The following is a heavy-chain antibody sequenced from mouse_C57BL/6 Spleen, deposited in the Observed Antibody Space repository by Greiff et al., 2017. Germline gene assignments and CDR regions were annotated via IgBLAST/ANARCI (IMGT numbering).Heavy chain of an antibody. V-gene: IGHV2-5*01. CDR2: IWRGGST. CDR1: GFSLTSYG. CDR3: AKGEGFDY. Sequence: VQVVESGPGLVQPSQSLSITCTVSGFSLTSYGVHWVRQSPGKGLEWLGVIWRGGSTDYNEAFMSRLSITKDNSKSQVFCKMNSRQADDIAIYYCAKGEGFDYWGQGTTLTVSS. J-gene: IGHJ2*01.